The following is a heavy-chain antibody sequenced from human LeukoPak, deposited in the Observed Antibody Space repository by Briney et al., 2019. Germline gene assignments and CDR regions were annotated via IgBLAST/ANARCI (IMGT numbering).Heavy chain of an antibody. Sequence: GGSLRLSCAASGFTVSSNYMSWVRQAPGKGLEWVSVIYSGGGTYYADAVKGRFTISRDNSKNTLYLQMNSLRAGDTAVYYCARGYCSGGSCKLWGGYYFDYWGQGTLVTVSS. J-gene: IGHJ4*02. V-gene: IGHV3-66*01. CDR3: ARGYCSGGSCKLWGGYYFDY. D-gene: IGHD2-15*01. CDR1: GFTVSSNY. CDR2: IYSGGGT.